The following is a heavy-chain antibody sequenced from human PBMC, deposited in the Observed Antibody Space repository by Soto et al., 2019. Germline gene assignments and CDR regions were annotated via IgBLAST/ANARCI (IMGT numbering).Heavy chain of an antibody. D-gene: IGHD3-3*02. J-gene: IGHJ4*02. Sequence: GASVKVSCKASGYTFTGYYMHWVRQAPGQGLEWMGWINPNSGGTNYAQKFQGWVTMTRDTSISTAYMELSRLRSDDTAVYYCARSISVAGTRDYFDYWGQGTLVPVSS. CDR1: GYTFTGYY. CDR3: ARSISVAGTRDYFDY. V-gene: IGHV1-2*04. CDR2: INPNSGGT.